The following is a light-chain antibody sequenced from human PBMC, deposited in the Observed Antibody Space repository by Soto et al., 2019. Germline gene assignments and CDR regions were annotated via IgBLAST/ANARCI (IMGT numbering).Light chain of an antibody. CDR3: QQPCTRPT. J-gene: IGKJ4*01. V-gene: IGKV3-11*01. CDR1: QSVSNF. CDR2: DTS. Sequence: DIEMTQSPATLSLSPGERATISCRASQSVSNFLGWYQQKPGQAPKLLIHDTSNIANGIPARFSGSGSGTDFTLTISSLEPDDFAIYYCQQPCTRPTFGEGTKVEIK.